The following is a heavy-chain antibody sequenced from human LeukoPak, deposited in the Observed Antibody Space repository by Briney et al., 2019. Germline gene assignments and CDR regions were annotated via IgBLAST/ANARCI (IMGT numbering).Heavy chain of an antibody. CDR1: GYTFTVYY. V-gene: IGHV1-2*02. CDR3: AREGAGGSWAGY. CDR2: INPNSGDT. Sequence: ASVIVSCKASGYTFTVYYIHWVRQAPGQGLEWMGWINPNSGDTNYAQTFQGRVTVTRDTSISTAFMELNRLTSDDTAVYYCAREGAGGSWAGYWGQGTLVTVSS. J-gene: IGHJ4*02. D-gene: IGHD1-26*01.